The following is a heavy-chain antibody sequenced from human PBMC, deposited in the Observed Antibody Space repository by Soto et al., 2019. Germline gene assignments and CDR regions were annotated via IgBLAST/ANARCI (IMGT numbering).Heavy chain of an antibody. CDR2: IFPGDSDT. CDR1: GYSFTSYW. D-gene: IGHD5-12*01. V-gene: IGHV5-51*01. J-gene: IGHJ5*02. Sequence: GESLKISCKGSGYSFTSYWIVWVRQMPGKGLEWMGAIFPGDSDTRYSPSFQGQVTISGDKSISTAYLQWSSLRASDTAMYYCARHPRVATGTNWFDPWGQGTLVTVS. CDR3: ARHPRVATGTNWFDP.